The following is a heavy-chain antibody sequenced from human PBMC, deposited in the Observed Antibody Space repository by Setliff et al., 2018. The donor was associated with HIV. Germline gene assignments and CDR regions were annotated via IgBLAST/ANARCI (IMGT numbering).Heavy chain of an antibody. CDR1: GGSFNGYY. J-gene: IGHJ5*02. CDR2: IYYSGST. CDR3: ARYRYYYDSSGYGRWFDP. V-gene: IGHV4-34*01. Sequence: PSETLSLTCAVYGGSFNGYYWSWIRQPPGKGLEWIGYIYYSGSTYYNPSLKSRVTISVDTSENQFSLRLNSVTAADTAVYYCARYRYYYDSSGYGRWFDPWGQGTLVTVSS. D-gene: IGHD3-22*01.